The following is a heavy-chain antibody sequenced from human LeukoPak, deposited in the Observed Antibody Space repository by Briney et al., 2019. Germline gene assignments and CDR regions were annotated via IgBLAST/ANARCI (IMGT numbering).Heavy chain of an antibody. D-gene: IGHD2-21*01. V-gene: IGHV4-61*02. CDR2: IYTSGST. Sequence: TLSLTCTVSGGSISSGSYYWSWIRQPAGKGLEWIGRIYTSGSTSYNPSLKSRVTISVVTSRNQFSLTLTSVTAADTAVYYCARDRGYCGGDCYANDYWGQGIMVIVSS. CDR1: GGSISSGSYY. CDR3: ARDRGYCGGDCYANDY. J-gene: IGHJ4*02.